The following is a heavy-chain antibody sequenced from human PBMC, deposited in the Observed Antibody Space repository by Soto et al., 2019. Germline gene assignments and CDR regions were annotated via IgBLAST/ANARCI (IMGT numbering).Heavy chain of an antibody. D-gene: IGHD2-15*01. J-gene: IGHJ5*02. CDR3: ARTSYCSGGSCYSPWFDP. Sequence: QVQLQESGPGLVKPSQTLSLTCTVSGGSISSGGYYWSRIRQHPGKGLEWIGYIYYSGSTYYNPSLKSRVTISVDTSKNQFSLKLSSVTAADTAVYYCARTSYCSGGSCYSPWFDPWGQGTLVTVSS. V-gene: IGHV4-31*03. CDR2: IYYSGST. CDR1: GGSISSGGYY.